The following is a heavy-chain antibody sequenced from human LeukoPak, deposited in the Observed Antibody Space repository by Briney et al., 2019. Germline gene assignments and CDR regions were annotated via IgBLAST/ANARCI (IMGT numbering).Heavy chain of an antibody. V-gene: IGHV4-39*07. Sequence: SETLSLTCTVSGGSISSSSYYWGWIRQPPGKGLEWIGSIYYSGSTYYNPSLKSRVTISVDTSKNQFSLKLSSVTAADTAVYYCAARSAVVHAFDIWGQGTMVTVSS. D-gene: IGHD3-16*02. CDR3: AARSAVVHAFDI. CDR1: GGSISSSSYY. CDR2: IYYSGST. J-gene: IGHJ3*02.